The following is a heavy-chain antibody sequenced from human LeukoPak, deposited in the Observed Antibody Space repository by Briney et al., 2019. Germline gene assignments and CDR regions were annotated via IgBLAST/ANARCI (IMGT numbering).Heavy chain of an antibody. CDR1: GGSISSYY. Sequence: SETLSLTCTVSGGSISSYYWSWIRQPPGKGLEWIGYIYYSGSTNYNPSLKSRVTISVDTSKNQFPLKLSSVTAADTAVYYCARDQDYWGQGTLVTVSS. CDR3: ARDQDY. CDR2: IYYSGST. V-gene: IGHV4-59*01. J-gene: IGHJ4*02.